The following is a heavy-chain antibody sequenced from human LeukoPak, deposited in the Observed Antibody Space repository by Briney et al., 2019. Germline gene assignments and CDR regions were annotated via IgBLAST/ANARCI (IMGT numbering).Heavy chain of an antibody. CDR1: GGSISSSSYY. D-gene: IGHD1-20*01. CDR2: VYYSGST. V-gene: IGHV4-39*07. J-gene: IGHJ4*02. Sequence: SEALSLTGFGSGGSISSSSYYWRWIRQPPGKGLEWIGGVYYSGSTYYNPSLKSLATISVDTSTNQLSLRLSSVTAADTSVYYCARGNWNYFDYWGQGTLVTVSS. CDR3: ARGNWNYFDY.